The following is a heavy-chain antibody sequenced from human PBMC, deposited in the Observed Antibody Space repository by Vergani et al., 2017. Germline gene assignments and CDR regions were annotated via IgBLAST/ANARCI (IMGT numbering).Heavy chain of an antibody. V-gene: IGHV3-21*01. CDR1: GFTFSSYS. J-gene: IGHJ6*02. D-gene: IGHD2-15*01. CDR3: AREGGPYCSGGSCYYPTGYYGMDV. CDR2: ISSSSSYI. Sequence: EVQLEESGGGLVKPGGSLRLSCAASGFTFSSYSMNWVRQAPGKGLEWVSSISSSSSYIYYADSVKGRFTISRDNAKNSLYLQMNSLRAEDTAVYYCAREGGPYCSGGSCYYPTGYYGMDVWGQGTTVTVSS.